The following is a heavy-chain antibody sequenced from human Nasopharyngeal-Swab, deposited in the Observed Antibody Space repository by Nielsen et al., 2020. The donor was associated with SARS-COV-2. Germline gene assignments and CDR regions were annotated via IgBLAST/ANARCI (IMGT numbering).Heavy chain of an antibody. V-gene: IGHV3-74*01. Sequence: GGSLRLSCVASGVIFSKYWMHWVRQAPGKGLVWVARVNQDGSRTDYADSVRGRFTISRDNAKNPLYLQMNSLRVEDTAVYYCVKHQGSSSDQWGQGTLFTVSS. CDR2: VNQDGSRT. J-gene: IGHJ4*02. CDR1: GVIFSKYW. CDR3: VKHQGSSSDQ.